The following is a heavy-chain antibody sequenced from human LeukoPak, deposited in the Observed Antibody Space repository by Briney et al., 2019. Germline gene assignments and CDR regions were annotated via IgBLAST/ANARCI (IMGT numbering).Heavy chain of an antibody. CDR1: GFTFSSYW. J-gene: IGHJ6*03. CDR2: IKQDGSEK. CDR3: ARYSDGINAYYYYYYMDV. D-gene: IGHD2-8*01. V-gene: IGHV3-7*01. Sequence: PGGSLRLSCAASGFTFSSYWMSWVRQAPGKVLEWVANIKQDGSEKYYVDSVKGRFTISRDNAKNSLYLQMNSLRAEDTAVYYCARYSDGINAYYYYYYMDVWGKGTTVTVSS.